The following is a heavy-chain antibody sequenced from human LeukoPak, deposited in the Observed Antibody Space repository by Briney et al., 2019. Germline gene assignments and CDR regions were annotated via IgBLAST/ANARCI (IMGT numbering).Heavy chain of an antibody. J-gene: IGHJ4*02. CDR1: GGSISSYY. CDR3: AREYSSSWDPSFDY. Sequence: SETLSLTCTVSGGSISSYYWSWIRQPAGKGLEWIGRIYTSGSTNYNPSLKSRVTMSVDTSKNQFSLKLSSVTAADTAVYYCAREYSSSWDPSFDYWGRGTLVTVSS. V-gene: IGHV4-4*07. D-gene: IGHD6-13*01. CDR2: IYTSGST.